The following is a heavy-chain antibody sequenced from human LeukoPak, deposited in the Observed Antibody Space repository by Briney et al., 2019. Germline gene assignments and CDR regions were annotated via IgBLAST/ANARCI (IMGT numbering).Heavy chain of an antibody. V-gene: IGHV3-74*01. CDR1: GFTFSSYW. CDR3: ARDHDAVGTTIDH. D-gene: IGHD1-14*01. Sequence: GGSLRLSCVASGFTFSSYWMHWVRQAPGEGLVWVSRIKSDGSVTWYADSAKGRFTISRDNAKNMLYLQMNSLRDEDTAVYFCARDHDAVGTTIDHWGQGTLVTVSS. J-gene: IGHJ4*02. CDR2: IKSDGSVT.